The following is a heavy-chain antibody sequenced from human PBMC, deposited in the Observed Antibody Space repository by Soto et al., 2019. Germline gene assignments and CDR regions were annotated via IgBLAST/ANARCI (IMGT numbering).Heavy chain of an antibody. CDR1: GYTFTSYA. V-gene: IGHV1-3*05. D-gene: IGHD2-15*01. CDR2: INAGSGNT. Sequence: QVQLVQSGAEEKKPGVSVKVSCKASGYTFTSYAMHWVRQAPGQRLEWMGWINAGSGNTKYSQKFQGRVTITRDTSASTAYMELSSLRSEDTAVYYCARGTVVTHFDYWGQGTLVTVSS. CDR3: ARGTVVTHFDY. J-gene: IGHJ4*02.